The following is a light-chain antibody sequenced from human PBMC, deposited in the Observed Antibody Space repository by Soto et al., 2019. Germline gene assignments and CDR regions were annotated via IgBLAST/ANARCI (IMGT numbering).Light chain of an antibody. V-gene: IGLV2-14*01. CDR3: SSYASSSTFV. J-gene: IGLJ1*01. CDR1: TNNVGYYNY. CDR2: EVS. Sequence: QSALTQPASVSASPGQSITISCTGTTNNVGYYNYVSWYQQHPGKAPQLMIFEVSNRPSGVSNRFSGSKSGNTASLTISGLQAEDEADYYCSSYASSSTFVFGTGTKVTVL.